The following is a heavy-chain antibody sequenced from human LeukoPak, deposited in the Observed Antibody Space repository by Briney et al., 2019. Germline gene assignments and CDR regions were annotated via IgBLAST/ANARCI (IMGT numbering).Heavy chain of an antibody. V-gene: IGHV5-51*01. CDR3: ARPRYDSSGYYNYYFDY. CDR2: IYPGDSET. D-gene: IGHD3-22*01. J-gene: IGHJ4*02. Sequence: GESLKISCKGSGYSFTTYWIGWLRQMPGKGLEWMGVIYPGDSETIYSPSFQGQVTISADKSISTTYLQWSSLKASDTAMYYCARPRYDSSGYYNYYFDYWGQGTLVTVSS. CDR1: GYSFTTYW.